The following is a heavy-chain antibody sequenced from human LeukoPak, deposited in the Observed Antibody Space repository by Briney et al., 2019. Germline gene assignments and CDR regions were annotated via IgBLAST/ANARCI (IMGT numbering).Heavy chain of an antibody. Sequence: GGSLRLSCAASGFTFSSYAMHWVRQAPGQGLEGVAVISYDGSNKYYADSVKGRFTISRDNSKNTLYLQMNSLRAEDTAVYYCARDSTSMIVVVIGYFDYWGQGILVTVSS. V-gene: IGHV3-30*04. CDR3: ARDSTSMIVVVIGYFDY. D-gene: IGHD3-22*01. CDR2: ISYDGSNK. CDR1: GFTFSSYA. J-gene: IGHJ4*02.